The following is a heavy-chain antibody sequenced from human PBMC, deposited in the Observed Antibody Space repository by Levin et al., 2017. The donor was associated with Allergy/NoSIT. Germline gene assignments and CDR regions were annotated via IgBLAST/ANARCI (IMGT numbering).Heavy chain of an antibody. J-gene: IGHJ5*02. Sequence: GESLKISCKASGYTFTDYYIHWVRQAPGQGLEHMGCINCNSGDTYYVQKFRGRVTMTRDTSISTGYVDLNSLKSDDTAVYYCARSSMPDVRDSFDPWGQGTLVTVSS. D-gene: IGHD2/OR15-2a*01. CDR2: INCNSGDT. V-gene: IGHV1-2*02. CDR1: GYTFTDYY. CDR3: ARSSMPDVRDSFDP.